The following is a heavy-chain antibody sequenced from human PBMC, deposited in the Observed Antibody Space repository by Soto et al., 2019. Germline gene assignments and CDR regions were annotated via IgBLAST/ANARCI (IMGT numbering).Heavy chain of an antibody. D-gene: IGHD6-19*01. CDR3: ARSVAVPGAHIDY. CDR1: GGSISGSY. CDR2: VYYTGST. J-gene: IGHJ4*02. V-gene: IGHV4-59*01. Sequence: SESLSLTCSVSGGSISGSYWSWIRQSPGKGLEWLGYVYYTGSTNYSPSLRSRVSISVDTSKNEFSLRLSSVTAADTAVYFCARSVAVPGAHIDYWGQGTQVTVSS.